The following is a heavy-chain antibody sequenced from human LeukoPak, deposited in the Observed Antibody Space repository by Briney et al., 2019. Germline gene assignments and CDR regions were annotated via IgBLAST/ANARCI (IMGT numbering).Heavy chain of an antibody. Sequence: TGGSLRLSCAASGFTFSDSYMTWIRQAPGKGLELLSYISGSSSDVNYIDSVRGRFTISRDNAKNSLYLHMNSLTVEDTAVYYCSRDPGHSDYWGQGTLVTVSS. J-gene: IGHJ4*02. CDR3: SRDPGHSDY. D-gene: IGHD3-10*02. V-gene: IGHV3-11*01. CDR2: ISGSSSDV. CDR1: GFTFSDSY.